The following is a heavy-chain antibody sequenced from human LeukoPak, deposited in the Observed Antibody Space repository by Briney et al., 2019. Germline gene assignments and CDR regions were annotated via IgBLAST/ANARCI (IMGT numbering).Heavy chain of an antibody. CDR2: IFHSGST. Sequence: SETLSLTCAVSGGSTENSYWWSWVRQPPGKGLEWIGEIFHSGSTNYNPSLKSRVSISVDNSKNQFSQKLDNVTAADTAIYYCATSDYYYYHMDVWGKGTTVTVSS. J-gene: IGHJ6*03. CDR1: GGSTENSYW. CDR3: ATSDYYYYHMDV. V-gene: IGHV4-4*02.